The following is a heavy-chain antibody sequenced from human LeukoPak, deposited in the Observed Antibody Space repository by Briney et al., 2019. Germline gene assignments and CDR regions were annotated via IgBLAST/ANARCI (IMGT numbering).Heavy chain of an antibody. J-gene: IGHJ4*02. Sequence: GGSLRLSCAASGFTFDDYAMHWVRQAPGKGLEWVSGISWNSGSIGYADSVKGRFTISRDNAKNSLYLQMNSLRAEDTAVYYCARDYSDSSGYYYVSRVFDYWGQGTLVTVSS. CDR1: GFTFDDYA. V-gene: IGHV3-9*01. CDR2: ISWNSGSI. D-gene: IGHD3-22*01. CDR3: ARDYSDSSGYYYVSRVFDY.